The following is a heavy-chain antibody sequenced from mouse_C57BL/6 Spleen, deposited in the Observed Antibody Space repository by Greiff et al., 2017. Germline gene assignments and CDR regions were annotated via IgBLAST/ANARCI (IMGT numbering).Heavy chain of an antibody. CDR1: GFTFSSYT. D-gene: IGHD1-1*01. CDR2: ISGGGGNT. V-gene: IGHV5-9*01. J-gene: IGHJ2*01. CDR3: ARHALNYYGTFDY. Sequence: EVQLVESGGGLVKPGGSLKLSCAASGFTFSSYTMSWVRQTPEKRLEWVATISGGGGNTYYPDSVKGRFTISRDNAKNTLYLQMSSLRSEDTALYYCARHALNYYGTFDYWGQGTTLTVSS.